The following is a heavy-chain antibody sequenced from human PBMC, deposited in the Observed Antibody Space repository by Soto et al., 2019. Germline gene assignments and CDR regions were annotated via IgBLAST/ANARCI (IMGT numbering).Heavy chain of an antibody. Sequence: EVQLLESGGGLVQPGGSLRLSCAASGFTFSSYVMSWVRQAPGKGLEWVSGISGSGATTYYADSVKGRFTLSRDNSKNTQYLQMNSLRAEDTAVYYWAKDADVVLVPSLGNNYSRFTGMDVWAKGTTAPVSS. V-gene: IGHV3-23*01. CDR3: AKDADVVLVPSLGNNYSRFTGMDV. D-gene: IGHD2-2*01. CDR2: ISGSGATT. CDR1: GFTFSSYV. J-gene: IGHJ6*04.